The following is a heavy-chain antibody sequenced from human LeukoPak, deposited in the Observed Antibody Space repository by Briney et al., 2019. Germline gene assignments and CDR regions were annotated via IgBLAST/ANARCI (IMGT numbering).Heavy chain of an antibody. V-gene: IGHV4-30-2*01. CDR2: IYHSGST. CDR1: GGSISSGGYY. J-gene: IGHJ5*02. Sequence: SETLSLTFTVSGGSISSGGYYWSWIRQPPGKGLEWIGYIYHSGSTYYNPSLKSRVTISVDRSKNQFSLKLSSVTAADTAVYYRARALYYYDSSGPDNWFDPWGQGTLVTVSS. CDR3: ARALYYYDSSGPDNWFDP. D-gene: IGHD3-22*01.